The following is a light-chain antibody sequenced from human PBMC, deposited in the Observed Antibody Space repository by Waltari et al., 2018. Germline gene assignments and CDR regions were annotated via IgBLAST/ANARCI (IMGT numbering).Light chain of an antibody. J-gene: IGLJ2*01. Sequence: QSVLTQPPSASGTPGQRVTISCSGSSSSIGSKTVNWYQQLPGMAPKLLIYSNTQRPPGVPDRFSGSKSGTSASLAISGLQSEDEADYYCAAWDDSLKGVFGGGTKLTVL. CDR3: AAWDDSLKGV. CDR2: SNT. CDR1: SSSIGSKT. V-gene: IGLV1-44*01.